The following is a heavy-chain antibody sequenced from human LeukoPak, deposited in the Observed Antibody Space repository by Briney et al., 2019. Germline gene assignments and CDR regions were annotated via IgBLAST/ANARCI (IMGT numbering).Heavy chain of an antibody. CDR1: GGTFSFYA. J-gene: IGHJ6*03. Sequence: GASVKVSCKASGGTFSFYAINWVRQAPGQGLEWMGGIIPIFGTANYAQNFQGRVAISADESTSTAYMELSSLSSEDTAVYYCARYSGYDRIAVPGTYSYYYMDVWGKGTTVTISS. CDR2: IIPIFGTA. CDR3: ARYSGYDRIAVPGTYSYYYMDV. V-gene: IGHV1-69*13. D-gene: IGHD6-19*01.